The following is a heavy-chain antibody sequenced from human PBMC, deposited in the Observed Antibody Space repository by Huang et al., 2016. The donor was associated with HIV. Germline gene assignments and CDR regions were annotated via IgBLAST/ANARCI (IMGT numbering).Heavy chain of an antibody. CDR1: GGTFRKYA. Sequence: QVQLVQSGAEVKTPGSSVKVSCTASGGTFRKYAISWVRQAPGQGLEWMGGIIPMFGTPNYARKFQGRVTITADDSTSTTYVEVSSLRSEDTALYYCARGQLGSYGDYDVLYWGQGTLVTVSS. CDR3: ARGQLGSYGDYDVLY. CDR2: IIPMFGTP. D-gene: IGHD4-17*01. J-gene: IGHJ4*02. V-gene: IGHV1-69*13.